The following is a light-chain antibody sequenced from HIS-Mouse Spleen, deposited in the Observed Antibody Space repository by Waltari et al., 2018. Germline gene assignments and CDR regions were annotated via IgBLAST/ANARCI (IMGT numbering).Light chain of an antibody. J-gene: IGLJ2*01. V-gene: IGLV3-10*01. CDR1: ALPKKY. CDR3: YSTDSSGNHRV. CDR2: EDS. Sequence: SYELTQPPSASVSPGQPARITCSRDALPKKYPYWYQQKSGQAAVMVIYEDSKRPSWIPERFSGSSSGTMATLTISGAQVEDEADYYCYSTDSSGNHRVFGGGTKLTVL.